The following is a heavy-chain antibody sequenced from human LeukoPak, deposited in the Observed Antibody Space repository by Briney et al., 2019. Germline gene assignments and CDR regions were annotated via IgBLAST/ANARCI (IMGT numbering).Heavy chain of an antibody. CDR1: GGSFSGYY. V-gene: IGHV4-59*01. Sequence: SETLSLTCAVYGGSFSGYYWSWIRQPPGKGLEWIGYIYYSGSTNYNPSLKSRVTISVDTSKNQFSLKLSSVTAADTAMYYCARASGYDWESFYDYWGQGSLVTVSS. CDR3: ARASGYDWESFYDY. D-gene: IGHD5-12*01. CDR2: IYYSGST. J-gene: IGHJ4*02.